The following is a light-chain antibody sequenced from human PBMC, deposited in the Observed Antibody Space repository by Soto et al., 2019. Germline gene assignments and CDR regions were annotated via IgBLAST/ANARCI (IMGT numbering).Light chain of an antibody. V-gene: IGLV3-25*03. J-gene: IGLJ2*01. Sequence: SYELTQPPSVSVSPGQTARITCSGDALPKQYAYWYQQKPGQAPVLVIYKDSERPSGIPERFSGSSSGTTVTLTISGVQAEDEADYYCQSADSMVVFGGGTKLTV. CDR2: KDS. CDR1: ALPKQY. CDR3: QSADSMVV.